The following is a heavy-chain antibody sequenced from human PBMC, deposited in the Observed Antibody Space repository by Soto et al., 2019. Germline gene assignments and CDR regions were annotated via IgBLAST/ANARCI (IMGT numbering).Heavy chain of an antibody. V-gene: IGHV3-30-3*01. D-gene: IGHD6-13*01. CDR2: ISYDGSNK. CDR3: ARVRPAAAGTWYYFDY. J-gene: IGHJ4*02. CDR1: GFTFSSYA. Sequence: GGSLRLSCAASGFTFSSYAMHWVRQAPGKGLEWVAVISYDGSNKYYADSVKGRFTISRDNSKNTLYLQMNSLRAEDTAVYYCARVRPAAAGTWYYFDYWGQGTLVTVSS.